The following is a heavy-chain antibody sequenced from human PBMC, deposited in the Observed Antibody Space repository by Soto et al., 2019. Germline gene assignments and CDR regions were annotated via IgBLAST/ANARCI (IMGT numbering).Heavy chain of an antibody. J-gene: IGHJ6*02. CDR3: AKDRATVARGMDV. D-gene: IGHD4-17*01. Sequence: GGSLRLSCAASGFTFSSYGMHWVRQAPGKGLEWVAVISYDGSNKYYADSVKGRFTISRDNSKNTLYLQMNSLRAEDTAVYYCAKDRATVARGMDVWGQGTTVTVPS. V-gene: IGHV3-30*18. CDR2: ISYDGSNK. CDR1: GFTFSSYG.